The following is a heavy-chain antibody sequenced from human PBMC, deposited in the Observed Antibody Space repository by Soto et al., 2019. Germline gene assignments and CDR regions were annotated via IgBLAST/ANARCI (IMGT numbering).Heavy chain of an antibody. CDR2: MYSGGST. V-gene: IGHV3-53*02. CDR1: GFTVSSNY. J-gene: IGHJ4*02. CDR3: GRVSGGDSTD. D-gene: IGHD6-13*01. Sequence: VQLVETGGGLIQPGGSLRLSCAVSGFTVSSNYMCWVRQAPGKGLEWVSVMYSGGSTYYADSVKGRFTISRDNSKNTLSLQMDSLGAEDTAVYYCGRVSGGDSTDWGQGTLVTVSS.